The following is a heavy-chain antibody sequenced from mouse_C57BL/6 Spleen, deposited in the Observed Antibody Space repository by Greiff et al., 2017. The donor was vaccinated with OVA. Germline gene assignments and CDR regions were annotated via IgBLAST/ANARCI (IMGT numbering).Heavy chain of an antibody. V-gene: IGHV1-26*01. J-gene: IGHJ2*01. Sequence: EVQLQQSGPELVKPGASVKISCKASGYTFTDYYMNWVKQSHGKSLEWIGDINPNNGGTSYNQKFKGKATLTVDKSSSTAYMELRSLTSEDSAVYYCARSYSNFDYGGQGTTLTVSS. CDR3: ARSYSNFDY. CDR1: GYTFTDYY. D-gene: IGHD2-5*01. CDR2: INPNNGGT.